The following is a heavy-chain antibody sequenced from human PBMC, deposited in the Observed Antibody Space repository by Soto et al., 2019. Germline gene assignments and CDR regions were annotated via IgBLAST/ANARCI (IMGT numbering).Heavy chain of an antibody. D-gene: IGHD1-1*01. CDR3: VKAGTMAGTGTTPRSFDI. CDR2: ISFDGSNQ. CDR1: GFQFNAYG. J-gene: IGHJ3*02. V-gene: IGHV3-30*18. Sequence: PGGSLRLSCEASGFQFNAYGMHWVRQAPGNGLEWVAVISFDGSNQYYEESVKGRFTISRDNSKNTLYLQMDSLRAEDTAVYFCVKAGTMAGTGTTPRSFDIWGRGTMVTV.